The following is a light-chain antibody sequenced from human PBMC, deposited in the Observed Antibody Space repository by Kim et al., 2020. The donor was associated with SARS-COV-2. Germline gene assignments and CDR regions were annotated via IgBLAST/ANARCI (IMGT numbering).Light chain of an antibody. Sequence: SYELTQPPSVSVSPGQTASITCSGDKLGDKYACWYQQKPGQSPVLVIYQDSKRPSGIPERFSGSNSGNTATLTISGTQAMVAAVYYCQAWVSSTRSVFGT. CDR3: QAWVSSTRSV. J-gene: IGLJ1*01. V-gene: IGLV3-1*01. CDR1: KLGDKY. CDR2: QDS.